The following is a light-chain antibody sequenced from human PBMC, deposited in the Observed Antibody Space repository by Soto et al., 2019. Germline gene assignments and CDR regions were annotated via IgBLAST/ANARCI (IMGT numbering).Light chain of an antibody. CDR3: MQSTQLPPT. CDR1: QSLLHITGETF. J-gene: IGKJ5*01. Sequence: DVVMTQTPLSLSVAPGQPASISCKSSQSLLHITGETFLFWYLQKPGQSPQLLIYEVSTRVSGVPYRFSGRGSGTDFTLKISRVESDDVGIYYCMQSTQLPPTFGQGTRLGIE. CDR2: EVS. V-gene: IGKV2D-29*02.